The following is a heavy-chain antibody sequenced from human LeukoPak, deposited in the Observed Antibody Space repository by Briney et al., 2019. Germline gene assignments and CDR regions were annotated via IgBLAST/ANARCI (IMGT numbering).Heavy chain of an antibody. Sequence: GGSLRLSCAASGFTFSSYWIHWVRQAPGKGLVWVLRVNTDGSSTIYADSVKGRFTISRDNAKNTVYLQMNSLRAEDTAVYYCSRRADSDYWGQGTLVTVSS. CDR1: GFTFSSYW. D-gene: IGHD3-22*01. V-gene: IGHV3-74*01. CDR3: SRRADSDY. J-gene: IGHJ4*02. CDR2: VNTDGSST.